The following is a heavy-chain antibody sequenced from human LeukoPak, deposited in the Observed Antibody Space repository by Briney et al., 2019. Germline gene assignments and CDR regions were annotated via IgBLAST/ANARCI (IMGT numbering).Heavy chain of an antibody. D-gene: IGHD3-22*01. CDR3: ARQGVYYSDSSAFYL. CDR1: GYRFTNYW. J-gene: IGHJ5*02. V-gene: IGHV5-51*01. Sequence: GESLKISCKGSGYRFTNYWIAWVRQMPGKGLELMGGIYPGDSDTRYSPSFQGQVTISADKSISTAFLQWSSLKASDTAIYYCARQGVYYSDSSAFYLWGQGTQVTVSS. CDR2: IYPGDSDT.